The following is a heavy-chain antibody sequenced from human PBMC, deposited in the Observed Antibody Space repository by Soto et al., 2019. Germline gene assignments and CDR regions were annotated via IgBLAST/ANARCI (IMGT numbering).Heavy chain of an antibody. CDR1: GGSISSGGYS. V-gene: IGHV4-30-2*01. CDR3: AREKQLVQDRWFDP. Sequence: SETLSLTCAVSGGSISSGGYSWSWIRQPPGKGLEWIGYIYHSGSTYYNPSLKSRVTISVDRSKNQFSLKLSSVTAADTAVYYCAREKQLVQDRWFDPWGQGTLVTVSS. J-gene: IGHJ5*02. CDR2: IYHSGST. D-gene: IGHD6-13*01.